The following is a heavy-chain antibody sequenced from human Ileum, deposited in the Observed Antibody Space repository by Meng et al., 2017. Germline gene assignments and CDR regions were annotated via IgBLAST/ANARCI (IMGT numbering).Heavy chain of an antibody. Sequence: SGPTLVKPTQTLTLTCTFSGFSLSTSGMRVAWIRQPPGKALEWLARIDWDDDKYYSTSLRSRLSISKDTSINQVVLTMANMDPVDTATYYCVRSFTSGWGNFDYWGQGFLVTVSS. CDR2: IDWDDDK. V-gene: IGHV2-70*04. CDR3: VRSFTSGWGNFDY. J-gene: IGHJ4*02. CDR1: GFSLSTSGMR. D-gene: IGHD6-19*01.